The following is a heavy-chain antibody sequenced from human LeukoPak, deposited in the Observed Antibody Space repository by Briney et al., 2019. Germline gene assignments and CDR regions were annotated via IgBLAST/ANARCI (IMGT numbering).Heavy chain of an antibody. CDR3: ARYSSSWYAVVY. D-gene: IGHD6-13*01. J-gene: IGHJ4*02. V-gene: IGHV1-69*04. CDR1: GGTFSSYA. Sequence: ASVKVSCKASGGTFSSYAISWVRQAPGQGLEWMGRIIPILGIANYAQKFQGRVTITADKSTSTAYMELSSLRSEDTAVYYCARYSSSWYAVVYWGQGTLVTVSS. CDR2: IIPILGIA.